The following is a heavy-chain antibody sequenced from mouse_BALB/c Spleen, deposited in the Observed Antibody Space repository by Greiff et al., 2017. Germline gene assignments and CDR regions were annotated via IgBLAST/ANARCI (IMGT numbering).Heavy chain of an antibody. D-gene: IGHD2-4*01. V-gene: IGHV1S81*02. Sequence: VQLQQSGAELARPGASVKLSCKASGYTFTSYWMHWVKQRPGQGLEWIGEINPSNGRTNYNEKFKSKATLTVDKSSSTAYMQLSSLTSEDSAVYYCAYTMITTGYAMDYWGQGTSVTVSS. CDR3: AYTMITTGYAMDY. J-gene: IGHJ4*01. CDR1: GYTFTSYW. CDR2: INPSNGRT.